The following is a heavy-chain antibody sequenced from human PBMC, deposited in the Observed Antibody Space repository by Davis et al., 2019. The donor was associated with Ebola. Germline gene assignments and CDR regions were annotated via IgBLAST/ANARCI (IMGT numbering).Heavy chain of an antibody. V-gene: IGHV4-34*01. CDR2: INHSGST. CDR1: GFTFSSYW. CDR3: ARGVGSSWTHYYYGMDV. D-gene: IGHD6-13*01. Sequence: ESLKISCAASGFTFSSYWMSWIRQPPGKGLEWIGEINHSGSTNYNPSLKSRVTISVDTSTNQFSLKLSSVTAADTAVYYCARGVGSSWTHYYYGMDVWGQGTTVTVSS. J-gene: IGHJ6*02.